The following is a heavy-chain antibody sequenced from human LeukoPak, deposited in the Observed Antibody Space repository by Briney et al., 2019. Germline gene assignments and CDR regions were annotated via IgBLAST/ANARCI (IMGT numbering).Heavy chain of an antibody. D-gene: IGHD3-22*01. CDR3: ARDLYYYDSSGYYLGAFDI. CDR2: IYTSGST. V-gene: IGHV4-4*07. J-gene: IGHJ3*02. CDR1: GGSISSYY. Sequence: PSETLSLTCTVSGGSISSYYWSWLRQPAGKGLEWIGRIYTSGSTNYNPSLKSRVTMSVDTSKSQFSLKLSSVTAADTAVYYCARDLYYYDSSGYYLGAFDIWGQGTMVTVSS.